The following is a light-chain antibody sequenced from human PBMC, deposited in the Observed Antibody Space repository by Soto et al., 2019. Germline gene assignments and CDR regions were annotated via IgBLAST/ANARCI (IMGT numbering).Light chain of an antibody. CDR1: QGISNH. CDR2: AAS. V-gene: IGKV1-9*01. Sequence: IQLTQSPSSPSASLGDRVTITCRASQGISNHLGWYQQKPGKAPELLIYAASTLQTGVPSRFSSGGSRTDFTLTITSLQPEDFATYYCQQVNVYPSTFGGGTKVDIK. J-gene: IGKJ4*01. CDR3: QQVNVYPST.